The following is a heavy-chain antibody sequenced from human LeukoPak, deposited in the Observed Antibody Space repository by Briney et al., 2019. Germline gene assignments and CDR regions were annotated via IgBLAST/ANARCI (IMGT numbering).Heavy chain of an antibody. CDR1: GFTFSSYA. CDR2: ISYDGSNK. CDR3: ATPTSSIAARMNDY. V-gene: IGHV3-30-3*01. Sequence: GRSLRLSCAASGFTFSSYAMHWVRQAPGKGLEWVAVISYDGSNKYYADSVKGRFTISRDNSKNTLYLQMNSLRAEDTAVYYCATPTSSIAARMNDYWGQGTLVTVSS. D-gene: IGHD6-6*01. J-gene: IGHJ4*02.